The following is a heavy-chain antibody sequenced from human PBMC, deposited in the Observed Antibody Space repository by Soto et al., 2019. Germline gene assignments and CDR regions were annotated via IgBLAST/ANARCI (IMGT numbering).Heavy chain of an antibody. D-gene: IGHD2-15*01. CDR1: GGSISSYY. CDR3: ARVGRVGYCSGGSCYSADIRFDY. V-gene: IGHV4-59*01. Sequence: SETLSLTCTVAGGSISSYYWSWIRQPPGKGLEWIGYIYYSGSTNYNPSLKSRVTISVDTSKNQFCLKLSSVTAADTAVYYCARVGRVGYCSGGSCYSADIRFDYWGQGTLVTVSS. CDR2: IYYSGST. J-gene: IGHJ4*02.